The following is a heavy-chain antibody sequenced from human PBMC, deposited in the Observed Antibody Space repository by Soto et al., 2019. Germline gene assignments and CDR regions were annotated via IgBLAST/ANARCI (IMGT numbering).Heavy chain of an antibody. D-gene: IGHD2-8*01. J-gene: IGHJ4*02. CDR1: GFTFSSYW. CDR2: IKQDGSEK. CDR3: AILDIVLMVYAIGAPVDY. V-gene: IGHV3-7*05. Sequence: GGSLRLSCAASGFTFSSYWMSWVRQAPGKGLEWVANIKQDGSEKYYVDSVKGRFTISRDKAKNSMYLQMNSLGAEDTAVYYCAILDIVLMVYAIGAPVDYWGQGTLVTVSS.